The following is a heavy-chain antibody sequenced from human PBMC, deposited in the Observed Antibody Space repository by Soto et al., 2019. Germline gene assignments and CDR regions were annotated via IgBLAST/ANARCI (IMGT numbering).Heavy chain of an antibody. CDR3: AKDQRELDYYYYYMDV. D-gene: IGHD3-10*01. Sequence: PGGSLRLSCAASGFTFGSYGMHWVRQAPGKGLEWVAVRSYDGSNKYYADSVKGRFTISRDNSKNTLYLQMNSLRAEDTAVYYCAKDQRELDYYYYYMDVWGKGTTVTVSS. CDR2: RSYDGSNK. CDR1: GFTFGSYG. J-gene: IGHJ6*03. V-gene: IGHV3-30*18.